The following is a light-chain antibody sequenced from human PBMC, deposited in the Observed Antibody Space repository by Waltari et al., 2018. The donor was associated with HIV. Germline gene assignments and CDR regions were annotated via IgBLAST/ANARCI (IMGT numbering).Light chain of an antibody. CDR2: DAS. J-gene: IGKJ5*01. Sequence: EIVLTQSPATLSLSPGERATLSCRASQSVNSYLAWYQQKPGQAPSLLIYDASNRASGIPARFSGSGSGTDFTLTISSLEPEDFAVYYCQQRSTSITFGQGTRLDIK. V-gene: IGKV3-11*01. CDR3: QQRSTSIT. CDR1: QSVNSY.